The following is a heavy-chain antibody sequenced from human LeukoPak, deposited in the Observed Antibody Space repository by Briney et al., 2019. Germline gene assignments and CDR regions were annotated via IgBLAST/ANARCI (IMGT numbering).Heavy chain of an antibody. CDR2: IKQDGGEK. D-gene: IGHD4-23*01. J-gene: IGHJ4*02. CDR3: AANGGPLDF. V-gene: IGHV3-7*05. CDR1: GFTFSTYF. Sequence: PGGSLRLSCAASGFTFSTYFMHWVRQAPGKGLEWVANIKQDGGEKYYVDSVKGRFTISRDNAKNSLYLQMNSLRAEDTAVYYCAANGGPLDFWGQGTLVTVSS.